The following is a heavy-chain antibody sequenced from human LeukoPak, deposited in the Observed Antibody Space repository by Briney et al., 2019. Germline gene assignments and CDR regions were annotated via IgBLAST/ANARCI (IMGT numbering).Heavy chain of an antibody. V-gene: IGHV4-34*01. CDR3: ARAGIQPFDY. D-gene: IGHD5-18*01. Sequence: PSETLSLTCAVYGGSFSGYYWSWIRQPPGKGLEWIGEINHSRSTNYNPSLKSRVTISVDTSKNQFSLKLSSVTAADTAVYYCARAGIQPFDYWGQGTLVTVSS. J-gene: IGHJ4*02. CDR1: GGSFSGYY. CDR2: INHSRST.